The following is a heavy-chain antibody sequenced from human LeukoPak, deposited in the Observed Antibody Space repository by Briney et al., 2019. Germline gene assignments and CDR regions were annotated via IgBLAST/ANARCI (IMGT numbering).Heavy chain of an antibody. V-gene: IGHV5-51*01. CDR3: ATLSSGTSGWYYFDY. CDR2: IYPGASDT. D-gene: IGHD6-19*01. CDR1: GYSFSTSW. Sequence: GEPLTISCKGSGYSFSTSWIGWLRHMPGKALECMEIIYPGASDTRYSPSFQGQVTISADNSISTANLQWSSLKASDTAMYYCATLSSGTSGWYYFDYWGQGTLVSVSS. J-gene: IGHJ4*02.